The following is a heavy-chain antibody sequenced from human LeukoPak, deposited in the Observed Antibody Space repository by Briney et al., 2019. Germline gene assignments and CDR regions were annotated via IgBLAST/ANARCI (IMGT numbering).Heavy chain of an antibody. CDR3: ASDRIEVDAFDI. J-gene: IGHJ3*02. D-gene: IGHD2-15*01. Sequence: SETLSLTCTVSGGSISNSFYYWGWIRQPPGKGLEWIGSINYSGSTYYNPSLKSRVTISVDTSKNQFSLKLSSVTAADTAVYYCASDRIEVDAFDIWGQGTMVTVSS. V-gene: IGHV4-39*01. CDR2: INYSGST. CDR1: GGSISNSFYY.